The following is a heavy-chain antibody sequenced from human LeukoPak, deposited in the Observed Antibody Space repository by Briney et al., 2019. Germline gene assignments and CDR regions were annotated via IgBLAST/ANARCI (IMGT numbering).Heavy chain of an antibody. CDR1: GGSISSGDYY. D-gene: IGHD5-18*01. CDR3: ARVHFYVDTAMQVLDP. Sequence: MASETLSLTCTVSGGSISSGDYYWSWIRQPPGKGLEWIGYIYYSGSTYYNPSLKSRVTISVDTSKNQFSLKLSSVTAADMAVYYCARVHFYVDTAMQVLDPWGQGTLVTVSS. V-gene: IGHV4-30-4*08. J-gene: IGHJ5*02. CDR2: IYYSGST.